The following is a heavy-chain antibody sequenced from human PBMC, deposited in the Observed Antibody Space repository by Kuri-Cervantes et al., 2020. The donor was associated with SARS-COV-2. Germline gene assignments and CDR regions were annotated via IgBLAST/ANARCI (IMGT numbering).Heavy chain of an antibody. CDR1: GFTFSNYW. Sequence: GGSLRLSCAASGFTFSNYWMSWVRQAPGKGLEWVANIKQDGSEKYYVDSVKGRFTISRDSAKNSLYLQMYSLRAEDTAVYYCAKDRRWVGAEKYYFDYWGQGTLVTVSS. CDR2: IKQDGSEK. D-gene: IGHD1-26*01. V-gene: IGHV3-7*05. CDR3: AKDRRWVGAEKYYFDY. J-gene: IGHJ4*02.